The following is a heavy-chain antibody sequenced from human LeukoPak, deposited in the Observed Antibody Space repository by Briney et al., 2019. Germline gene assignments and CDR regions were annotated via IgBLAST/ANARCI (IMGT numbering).Heavy chain of an antibody. D-gene: IGHD3-10*01. Sequence: SETLSLTCTVSGGSTSSFYWSWIRQPPGKGLEWIGYIYYSGSTNYNPSLKSRVTISLDTSKNQFSLQLRSVTAADTAIYYCARERWENYDSGSYRIKWFDPWGHGTLVTVSS. CDR1: GGSTSSFY. V-gene: IGHV4-59*01. J-gene: IGHJ5*02. CDR2: IYYSGST. CDR3: ARERWENYDSGSYRIKWFDP.